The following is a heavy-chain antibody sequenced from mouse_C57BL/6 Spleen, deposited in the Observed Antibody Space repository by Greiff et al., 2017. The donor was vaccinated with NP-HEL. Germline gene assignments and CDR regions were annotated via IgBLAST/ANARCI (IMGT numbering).Heavy chain of an antibody. CDR1: GYSITSGYY. V-gene: IGHV3-6*01. D-gene: IGHD1-1*01. J-gene: IGHJ3*01. Sequence: EVQLQQSGPGLVKPSQSLSLTCSVTGYSITSGYYWNWIRQFPGNKLEWMGYISYDGSNNYNPSLKNRISITRDTSKNQFFLKLNSVTTEDTATYYCAIYYGSSSAWFAYWGQGTLVTVSA. CDR2: ISYDGSN. CDR3: AIYYGSSSAWFAY.